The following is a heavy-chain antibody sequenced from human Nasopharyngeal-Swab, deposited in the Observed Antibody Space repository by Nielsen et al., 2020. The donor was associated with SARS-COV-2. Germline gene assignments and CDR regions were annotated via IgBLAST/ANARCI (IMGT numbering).Heavy chain of an antibody. J-gene: IGHJ4*01. CDR3: AKDLFNPAFGY. CDR1: GFTFSSYA. CDR2: ISGSGGST. Sequence: GESLKISCAASGFTFSSYAMSWVRQAPGKGLEWVSAISGSGGSTYYADSVKGRFTISRDNSKNTLYLQMNSLRAEDTAVYYCAKDLFNPAFGYWGQGTLVTVSS. V-gene: IGHV3-23*01. D-gene: IGHD1-14*01.